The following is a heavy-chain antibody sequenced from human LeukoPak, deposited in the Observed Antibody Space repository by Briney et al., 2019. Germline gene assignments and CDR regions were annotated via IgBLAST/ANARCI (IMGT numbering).Heavy chain of an antibody. J-gene: IGHJ6*03. V-gene: IGHV4-38-2*02. D-gene: IGHD5-18*01. CDR1: GYFISSGYY. CDR2: IYHSGST. Sequence: PSETLSLTCTVSGYFISSGYYWGWTRQPPGKVLEWIGSIYHSGSTYYNPSLKSRVTISVDTSKNQFSLKLSSVTAADTAVYYCARTANTVYYYMDVWGKGTTVTVSS. CDR3: ARTANTVYYYMDV.